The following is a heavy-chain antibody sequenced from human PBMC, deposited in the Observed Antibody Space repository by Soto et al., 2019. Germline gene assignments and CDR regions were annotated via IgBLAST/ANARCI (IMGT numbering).Heavy chain of an antibody. J-gene: IGHJ4*02. CDR2: ISSDGSRK. CDR3: AKDKGERYFDY. Sequence: QVQLVESGGGVGQPGRSLRLSCAASGLTFSRHGMHWVRQIPGRGLAWVAVISSDGSRKYYVDSVKGRFTISRDDSKNTVDLQMNSLRAEDTAVYYCAKDKGERYFDYWGQGTLVTVSS. D-gene: IGHD1-1*01. CDR1: GLTFSRHG. V-gene: IGHV3-30*18.